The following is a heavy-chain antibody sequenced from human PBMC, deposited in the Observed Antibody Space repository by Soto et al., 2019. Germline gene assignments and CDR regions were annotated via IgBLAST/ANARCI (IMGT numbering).Heavy chain of an antibody. V-gene: IGHV4-59*01. J-gene: IGHJ4*02. CDR1: GGSISSYY. D-gene: IGHD3-3*01. Sequence: PSETLSLTCTVSGGSISSYYWSWIRQPPGKGLEWIGYIYYSGSTNYNPSLKSRVTTSVDTSKNQFSLKLSSVTAADTAVYYCARANPITIFGVVSHDYWGQGTLVTVSS. CDR3: ARANPITIFGVVSHDY. CDR2: IYYSGST.